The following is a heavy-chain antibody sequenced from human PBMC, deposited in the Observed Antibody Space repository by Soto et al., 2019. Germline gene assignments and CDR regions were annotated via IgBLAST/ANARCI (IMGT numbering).Heavy chain of an antibody. D-gene: IGHD3-22*01. CDR3: ANYYDSSGYYYLPGY. CDR1: GGSISSSSYY. J-gene: IGHJ4*02. CDR2: IYYSGST. Sequence: QLQLQESGPGLVKPSETLSLTCTVSGGSISSSSYYWGWIRQPPGKGLEWIGSIYYSGSTYYNPSLKSRVTISVDTSKTQFSLKLSSVTAADTAVYYCANYYDSSGYYYLPGYWGQGTLVTVSS. V-gene: IGHV4-39*01.